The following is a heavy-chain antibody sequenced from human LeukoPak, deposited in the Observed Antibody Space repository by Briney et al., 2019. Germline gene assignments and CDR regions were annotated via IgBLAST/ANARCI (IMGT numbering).Heavy chain of an antibody. CDR2: IYHSGST. V-gene: IGHV4-38-2*02. Sequence: SETLSLTCTVSGYSISSGYYWGWIRQPPGKGLEWIGSIYHSGSTYYNPSLKSRVTISVDTSKNQFSLKLSSVTAADTAVYYCATIGGDSQEGYWGQGTLVTVSS. CDR3: ATIGGDSQEGY. D-gene: IGHD2-21*02. J-gene: IGHJ4*02. CDR1: GYSISSGYY.